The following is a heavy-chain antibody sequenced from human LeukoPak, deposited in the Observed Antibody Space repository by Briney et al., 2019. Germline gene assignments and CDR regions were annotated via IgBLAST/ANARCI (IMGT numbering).Heavy chain of an antibody. CDR3: ARGSGGIQPVIL. J-gene: IGHJ4*02. CDR2: INHSGST. CDR1: GGSFSGYY. D-gene: IGHD5-18*01. V-gene: IGHV4-34*01. Sequence: SETLSLTCAVYGGSFSGYYWSWIRQRPGKGLEWIGEINHSGSTNYNPSLKSRVTISVDTSKNQFSLKLSSVTAADTAVYYCARGSGGIQPVILWGQGTLVTVSS.